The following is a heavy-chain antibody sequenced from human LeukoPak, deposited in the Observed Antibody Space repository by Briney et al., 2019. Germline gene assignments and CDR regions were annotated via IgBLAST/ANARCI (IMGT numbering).Heavy chain of an antibody. CDR3: AREACSGGSCYYIFDY. J-gene: IGHJ4*02. CDR1: GGTFSDYA. Sequence: VASVTVSYKASGGTFSDYAISCVRQAPGQGLEWMGGIIPIFGTANYAQKFQGRVTITADESTSTAYMELSSLRSEDTAVYYCAREACSGGSCYYIFDYWGQGTLVTVSS. V-gene: IGHV1-69*13. D-gene: IGHD2-15*01. CDR2: IIPIFGTA.